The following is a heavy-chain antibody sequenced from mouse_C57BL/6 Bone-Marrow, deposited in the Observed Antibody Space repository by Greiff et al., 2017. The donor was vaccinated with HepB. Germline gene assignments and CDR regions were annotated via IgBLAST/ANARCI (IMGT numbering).Heavy chain of an antibody. CDR2: ISSGSSTI. Sequence: VESGGGLVKPGGSLKLSCAASGFTFSDYGMHWVRQAPEKGLEWVAYISSGSSTIYYADTVKGRFTISRDNAKNTLFLQMTSLRSEDTAMYYCARPYYSNYVGFAYWGQGTLVTVSA. V-gene: IGHV5-17*01. CDR3: ARPYYSNYVGFAY. D-gene: IGHD2-5*01. J-gene: IGHJ3*01. CDR1: GFTFSDYG.